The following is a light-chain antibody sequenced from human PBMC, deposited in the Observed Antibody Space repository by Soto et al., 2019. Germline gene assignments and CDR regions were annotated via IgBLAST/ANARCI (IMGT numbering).Light chain of an antibody. CDR1: QTVSSGF. V-gene: IGKV3-20*01. Sequence: EIVLTQSPGTLSVSPGERATVSCRASQTVSSGFLAWYQQKVGQAPRLLIYGASTRATGIPDRFSGSGSGTHSTLTMGRLEPEDFAVYYCHQYYSSPTTFGGGTKVDIK. J-gene: IGKJ4*01. CDR2: GAS. CDR3: HQYYSSPTT.